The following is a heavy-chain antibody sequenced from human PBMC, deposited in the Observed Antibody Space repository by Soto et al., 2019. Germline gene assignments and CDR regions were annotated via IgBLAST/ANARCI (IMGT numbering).Heavy chain of an antibody. J-gene: IGHJ6*02. CDR1: SFTFGSYI. V-gene: IGHV3-21*01. Sequence: WGSLRLSDAPFSFTFGSYIMHWIRQAPWKGLEWVSSISSNSNYMYYTDFVKGRFTICRDNAENSLFLQMNSLRAEDTAVYFCFRDPVKHPAVFSVRGRRTT. CDR3: FRDPVKHPAVFSV. D-gene: IGHD2-15*01. CDR2: ISSNSNYM.